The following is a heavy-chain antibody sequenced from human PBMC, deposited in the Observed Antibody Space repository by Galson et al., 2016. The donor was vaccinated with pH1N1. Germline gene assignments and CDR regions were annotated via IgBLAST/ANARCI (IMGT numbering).Heavy chain of an antibody. CDR3: ATGSGNSWFDP. V-gene: IGHV1-2*06. CDR1: GYTFTVYY. D-gene: IGHD3-10*01. J-gene: IGHJ5*02. CDR2: LNPYSGAT. Sequence: SVKVSCKASGYTFTVYYLHWVRQAPGQGLEWKGRLNPYSGATDYAPNFQGRVTMTRDTSINTAYMELSSLTSDDTALYYCATGSGNSWFDPWGQGTLVTVSS.